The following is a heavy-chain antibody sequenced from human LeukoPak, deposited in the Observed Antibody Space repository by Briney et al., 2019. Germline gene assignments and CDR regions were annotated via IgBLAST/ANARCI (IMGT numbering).Heavy chain of an antibody. D-gene: IGHD2-21*01. Sequence: ASVKVSCKASGYTFTGYYMHWVRQAPGQGLEWMGWISAYNGNTNYAQKLQGRVTITTDTSTSTAYMELRSLRSDDTAVYYCARDTGDGEVDYWGQGTLVTVSS. CDR2: ISAYNGNT. J-gene: IGHJ4*02. CDR3: ARDTGDGEVDY. V-gene: IGHV1-18*04. CDR1: GYTFTGYY.